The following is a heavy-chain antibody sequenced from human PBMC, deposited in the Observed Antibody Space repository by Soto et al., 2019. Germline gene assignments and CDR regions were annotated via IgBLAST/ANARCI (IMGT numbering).Heavy chain of an antibody. Sequence: SVKVSCKASGGTFSSYAISWVRQAPGQGLEWMGGIIPIFGTANYAQKFQGRVTITADESTSTAYMELSSLKASDTAMYYCARLGADWSGPTAGAFDIWGQGTMVTVSS. D-gene: IGHD3-3*01. CDR3: ARLGADWSGPTAGAFDI. J-gene: IGHJ3*02. V-gene: IGHV1-69*13. CDR1: GGTFSSYA. CDR2: IIPIFGTA.